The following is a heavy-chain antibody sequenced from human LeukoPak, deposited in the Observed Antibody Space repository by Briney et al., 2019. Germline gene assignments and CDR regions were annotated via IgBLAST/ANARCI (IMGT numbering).Heavy chain of an antibody. V-gene: IGHV3-23*01. CDR1: GFTFRTYT. Sequence: AGTLRFSCAASGFTFRTYTMNWLRQAPGEGLQWVSAISGSADGTYYSDSVKGRFTISRDNSNNTLYLQMHSLRVEDTAIYYCARDPSSLSMDVWGKGTTVTVSS. J-gene: IGHJ6*04. CDR2: ISGSADGT. CDR3: ARDPSSLSMDV.